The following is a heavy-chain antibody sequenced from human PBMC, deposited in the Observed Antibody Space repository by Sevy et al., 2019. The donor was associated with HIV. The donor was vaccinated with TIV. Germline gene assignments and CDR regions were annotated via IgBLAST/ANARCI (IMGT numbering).Heavy chain of an antibody. Sequence: SETLSLTCTVSGGSVSTDSYYWSWIRQPPGKGLEWIGYLFYSGSTNYNPSLKSRVTISLDTSKNQFSLKLSSVTAADTAVYYCARCRSPYGDYATGSFDYWGQVALVTVSS. J-gene: IGHJ4*02. CDR1: GGSVSTDSYY. CDR3: ARCRSPYGDYATGSFDY. D-gene: IGHD4-17*01. V-gene: IGHV4-61*01. CDR2: LFYSGST.